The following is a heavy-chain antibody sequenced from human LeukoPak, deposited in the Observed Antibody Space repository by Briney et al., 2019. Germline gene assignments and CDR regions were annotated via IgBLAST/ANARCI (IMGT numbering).Heavy chain of an antibody. CDR1: GFTFTNYG. CDR2: IIGSGAST. CDR3: VKLRSGTIAAGNY. V-gene: IGHV3-23*01. J-gene: IGHJ4*02. D-gene: IGHD6-13*01. Sequence: SGRSLRLSCAASGFTFTNYGMSCVRQAPGKGLDWVSAIIGSGASTYYPDSVKGRFTISRDHSKDTVYLQMDRLRGEDTGVYYCVKLRSGTIAAGNYWGQGTLVTVSS.